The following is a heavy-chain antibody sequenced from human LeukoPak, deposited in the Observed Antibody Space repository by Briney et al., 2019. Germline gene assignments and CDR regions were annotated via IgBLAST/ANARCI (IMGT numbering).Heavy chain of an antibody. CDR3: VREKSGGTYDY. CDR2: IRPGDTRT. D-gene: IGHD3-16*01. Sequence: ASVKVSCKASGYTFTAYYIQWVRQAPGQGLEWMGTIRPGDTRTTYAQKFQGRVTMTWDMSTTTGYMELSSLRSEDTAVYYCVREKSGGTYDYWGQGTLVTVSS. V-gene: IGHV1-46*01. CDR1: GYTFTAYY. J-gene: IGHJ4*02.